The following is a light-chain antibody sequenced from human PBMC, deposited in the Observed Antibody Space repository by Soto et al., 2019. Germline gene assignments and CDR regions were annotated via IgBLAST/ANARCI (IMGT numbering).Light chain of an antibody. J-gene: IGKJ1*01. CDR1: QSISSY. CDR2: AAS. V-gene: IGKV1-39*01. CDR3: QQSYSTPWT. Sequence: DIQMTQSPSSLSASVGDRVTITCRASQSISSYLNWYQQKPGKAPKLLIYAASSLLSGVPSRFSGSGSGTDFTLTISSLQPEEFATYFCQQSYSTPWTFGQGTKVEIK.